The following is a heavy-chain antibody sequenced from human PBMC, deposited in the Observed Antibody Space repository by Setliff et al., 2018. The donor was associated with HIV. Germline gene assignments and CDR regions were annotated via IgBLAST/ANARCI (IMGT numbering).Heavy chain of an antibody. J-gene: IGHJ4*02. Sequence: GGSLRLSCSASGFTFSSYAMHWVRQAPGKGLEYVSAISSSSYYIYYADSVKGRFTISRDNSKNTLYLQMNSLRAEDTAVYYCARERLRFLEWLPLDYWGQGTLVTV. CDR2: ISSSSYYI. CDR1: GFTFSSYA. V-gene: IGHV3-64*04. CDR3: ARERLRFLEWLPLDY. D-gene: IGHD3-3*01.